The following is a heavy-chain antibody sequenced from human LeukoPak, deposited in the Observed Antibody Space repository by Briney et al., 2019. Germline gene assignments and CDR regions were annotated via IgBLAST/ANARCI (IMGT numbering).Heavy chain of an antibody. V-gene: IGHV3-23*01. CDR3: AKAGITRFDY. Sequence: GGSLRLSCAASGFTFSNYAMTWVRQAPGKGLEWVSAISASGGSTYYADSVKGRFTISRDNSKNTLYLQMNSLRVEDTAVYYCAKAGITRFDYWGQGIMVTVSS. CDR1: GFTFSNYA. CDR2: ISASGGST. D-gene: IGHD3-10*01. J-gene: IGHJ4*02.